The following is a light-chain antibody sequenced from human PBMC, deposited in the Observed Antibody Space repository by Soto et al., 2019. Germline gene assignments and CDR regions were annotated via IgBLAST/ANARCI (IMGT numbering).Light chain of an antibody. CDR3: QQSLSIPYT. J-gene: IGKJ2*01. Sequence: DIQMTQSPSSLSASVGDRVTITCRASQTISTYLNWYQQKPGKAPKLLIYAESSLQSGVPSRFSGSGSGTDFTLTISSLQPEDVATYYCQQSLSIPYTFGQGTKLEIK. CDR1: QTISTY. V-gene: IGKV1-39*01. CDR2: AES.